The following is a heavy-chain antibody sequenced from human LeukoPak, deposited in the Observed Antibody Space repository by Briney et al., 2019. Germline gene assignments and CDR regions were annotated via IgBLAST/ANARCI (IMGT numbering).Heavy chain of an antibody. Sequence: SETLSLTCTVSGGSISSYYWSWIRQPPGKGLEWIGYIYYSGITNYNPSLKSRVTISVDTSNNHFSLKLSSVTAADTAVYSCARDAVAAAPGYYSYGMDVWGPGTTVTVSS. D-gene: IGHD6-13*01. CDR2: IYYSGIT. V-gene: IGHV4-59*01. CDR3: ARDAVAAAPGYYSYGMDV. J-gene: IGHJ6*02. CDR1: GGSISSYY.